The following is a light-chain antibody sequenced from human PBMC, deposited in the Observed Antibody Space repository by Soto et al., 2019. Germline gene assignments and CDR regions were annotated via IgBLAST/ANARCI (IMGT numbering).Light chain of an antibody. CDR1: SSSIGAGYD. CDR3: QSYDSSLSGHYV. V-gene: IGLV1-40*01. Sequence: QSVLTQPPSVSGAPGQRVTISSTGSSSSIGAGYDVHWYQQLPGTAPKLLIYGNSNRPSGVPDRFSGSKSGTSASLAITGLQAEDEADYYCQSYDSSLSGHYVFGTGTKVTVL. J-gene: IGLJ1*01. CDR2: GNS.